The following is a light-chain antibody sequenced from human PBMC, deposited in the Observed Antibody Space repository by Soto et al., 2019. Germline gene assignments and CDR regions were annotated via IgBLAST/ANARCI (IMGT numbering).Light chain of an antibody. Sequence: DIVLTQSPATLSLSPGERATLSCGASQSVSSSRLAWYQQKPALAPRLLIYDGFLRATGIPDRFSGSGSGTDFTLTISRLEPEDFAVYYCQQRSNWPLTFGQGTRLEIK. CDR3: QQRSNWPLT. J-gene: IGKJ5*01. CDR1: QSVSSSR. CDR2: DGF. V-gene: IGKV3D-20*02.